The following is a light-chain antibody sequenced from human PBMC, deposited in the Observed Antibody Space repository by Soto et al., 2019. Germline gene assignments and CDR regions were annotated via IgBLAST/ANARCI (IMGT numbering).Light chain of an antibody. CDR2: SNS. CDR1: SSNIGNNP. J-gene: IGLJ3*02. Sequence: QSVLTQPPSASGTPGQRVTISCSGSSSNIGNNPVNWYQQLSGTAPKLLIYSNSHRPSGVPDRFSGSKSGTSASLAISGLQSEDEADYYCAAWDDSLTGSWVFGGGTKLTVL. V-gene: IGLV1-44*01. CDR3: AAWDDSLTGSWV.